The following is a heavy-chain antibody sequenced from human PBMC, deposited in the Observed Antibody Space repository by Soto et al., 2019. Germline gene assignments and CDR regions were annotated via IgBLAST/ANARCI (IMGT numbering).Heavy chain of an antibody. V-gene: IGHV3-9*01. Sequence: GGSLRLSCAASGFTFGDYAMQWVRQAPGKGLEWVSAISWNSGSIDYADPVKGRFTISRDNAKNSLYLQMNSLRAEDTALYYCAKSHTTSGWYVTTVYWGQVPRVIVS. J-gene: IGHJ4*02. CDR1: GFTFGDYA. CDR3: AKSHTTSGWYVTTVY. CDR2: ISWNSGSI. D-gene: IGHD6-19*01.